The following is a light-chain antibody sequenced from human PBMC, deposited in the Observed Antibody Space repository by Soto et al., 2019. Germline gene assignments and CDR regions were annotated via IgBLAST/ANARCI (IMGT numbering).Light chain of an antibody. J-gene: IGKJ1*01. CDR2: AAS. CDR3: QQYNIWRT. V-gene: IGKV3D-15*01. Sequence: EIVMTQSPATLSVSPGERAILSCRASQSVSSKLAWYQQKRGQAPRLLIYAASTTATGIPARFSGSGSGTEITLTISSLQSEDFAIYYCQQYNIWRTFGQGPDVEIK. CDR1: QSVSSK.